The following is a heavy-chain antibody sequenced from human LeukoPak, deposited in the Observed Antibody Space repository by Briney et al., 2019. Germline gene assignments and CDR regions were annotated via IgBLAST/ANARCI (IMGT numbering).Heavy chain of an antibody. CDR1: GGSISSGDYY. CDR2: IYYSGST. J-gene: IGHJ4*02. D-gene: IGHD5-12*01. Sequence: SQTLSLTCTVSGGSISSGDYYWSWNRQRPGEGLEWIGYIYYSGSTYYNPSLKSRVTISVDASKNQFSLKLSSVTAADTAVYYCTRVKRGYSGYDGGMRSDYWGQGTLVTVSS. CDR3: TRVKRGYSGYDGGMRSDY. V-gene: IGHV4-30-4*01.